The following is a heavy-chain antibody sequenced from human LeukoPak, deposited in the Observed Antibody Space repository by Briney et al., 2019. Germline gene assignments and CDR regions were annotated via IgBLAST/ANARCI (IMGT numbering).Heavy chain of an antibody. CDR1: GYTFTGYY. CDR2: INTKSGGT. J-gene: IGHJ4*02. CDR3: ARVVPFLSGFYFHY. Sequence: ASVKVSCKASGYTFTGYYIHWVRQAPGQGLEWMGWINTKSGGTNSVQEFQGRVTMTRDTSIRTAYMELSRLRSDDTAVYYCARVVPFLSGFYFHYWGQGTLVTVSS. D-gene: IGHD3-3*01. V-gene: IGHV1-2*02.